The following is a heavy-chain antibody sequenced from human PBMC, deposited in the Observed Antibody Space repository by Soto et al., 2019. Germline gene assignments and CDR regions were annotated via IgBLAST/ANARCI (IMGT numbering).Heavy chain of an antibody. Sequence: SETLSLTCAVYGGSFSGYYWSWIRQPPGKGLEWIGEINHSGSTNYNPSLKSRVTISVDTSKNQFPLKLSSVTAADTAVYYCARALYYDILTGYYGYYYGMDVWGQGTTVTVSS. V-gene: IGHV4-34*01. CDR1: GGSFSGYY. CDR2: INHSGST. J-gene: IGHJ6*02. D-gene: IGHD3-9*01. CDR3: ARALYYDILTGYYGYYYGMDV.